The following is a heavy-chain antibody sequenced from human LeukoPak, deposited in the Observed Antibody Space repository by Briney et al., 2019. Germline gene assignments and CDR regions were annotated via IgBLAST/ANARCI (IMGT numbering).Heavy chain of an antibody. J-gene: IGHJ4*02. CDR2: IYTSGST. CDR3: ARVATYYYDSSGYWEIYFDY. Sequence: SETLSLTCTVSGGSISSYYWSWIRQPARKGLEWIGRIYTSGSTNYNPSLKSRVTMSVDTSKNQFSLKLSSVTAGDTAVYYCARVATYYYDSSGYWEIYFDYWGQGTLVTVSS. CDR1: GGSISSYY. V-gene: IGHV4-4*07. D-gene: IGHD3-22*01.